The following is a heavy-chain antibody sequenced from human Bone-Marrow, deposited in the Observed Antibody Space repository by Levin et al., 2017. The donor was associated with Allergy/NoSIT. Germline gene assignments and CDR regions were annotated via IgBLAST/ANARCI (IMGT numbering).Heavy chain of an antibody. Sequence: GGSLRLSCAGSGFSFAEYTMIWFRQGPGKGLEWVGFMRSTTYGGTTEFAASVKGRFTISRDDPNSIAYLQMKIRKSEDTAVYYCSGLVGTTTLLDYWGRGTLVTVSS. J-gene: IGHJ4*02. CDR1: GFSFAEYT. CDR3: SGLVGTTTLLDY. D-gene: IGHD1-26*01. V-gene: IGHV3-49*03. CDR2: MRSTTYGGTT.